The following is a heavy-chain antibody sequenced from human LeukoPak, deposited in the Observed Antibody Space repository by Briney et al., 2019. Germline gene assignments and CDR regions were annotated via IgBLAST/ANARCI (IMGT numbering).Heavy chain of an antibody. V-gene: IGHV4-34*01. Sequence: SETLSLTCAAYGGSFSGYYWSWIRQPPGKGLEWIGEINHSGSTNYNPSLKSRVTISVDTSKNQFSLKLSSVTAVDTAVYSCAKTAMTYVPIDYWGQGTLVTVSS. CDR3: AKTAMTYVPIDY. CDR2: INHSGST. CDR1: GGSFSGYY. D-gene: IGHD5-18*01. J-gene: IGHJ4*02.